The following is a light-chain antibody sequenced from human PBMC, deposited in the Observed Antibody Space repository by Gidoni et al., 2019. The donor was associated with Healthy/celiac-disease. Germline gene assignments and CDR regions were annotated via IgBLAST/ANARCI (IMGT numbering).Light chain of an antibody. CDR2: ESS. J-gene: IGKJ3*01. Sequence: DIQMTQSPSSLSASVGDRVTITCQASQDISNYLNWYQQKPGKAPKLLIYESSNLETGVPSRFSGSGSGTDLTFTISSLQPEDIATYYCQQYDNLPITFGPGTKVDIK. V-gene: IGKV1-33*01. CDR3: QQYDNLPIT. CDR1: QDISNY.